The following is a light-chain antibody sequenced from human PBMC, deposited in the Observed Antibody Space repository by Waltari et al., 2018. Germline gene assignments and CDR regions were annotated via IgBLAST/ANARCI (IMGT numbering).Light chain of an antibody. Sequence: QSVLTQPSSASGTPGQRVTISCSGSSSNIGSNYVYWYQQLPGTAPKLLIHTDKQSPSGVPDRFAASKSGAAASLAISGLRSDDEADYYCAAWDDSLTGRVFGGGTKLTVL. J-gene: IGLJ3*02. CDR2: TDK. V-gene: IGLV1-47*01. CDR3: AAWDDSLTGRV. CDR1: SSNIGSNY.